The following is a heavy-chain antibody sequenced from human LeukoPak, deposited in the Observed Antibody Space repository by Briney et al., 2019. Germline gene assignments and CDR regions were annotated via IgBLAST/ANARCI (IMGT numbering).Heavy chain of an antibody. J-gene: IGHJ4*02. D-gene: IGHD1-7*01. CDR2: ISGSGVST. CDR1: GFRFSSYA. CDR3: AKDERNWNYNLASQTYD. Sequence: GGSLRLSCAASGFRFSSYAMSWVRQAPGKGLEWVSAISGSGVSTYYADSVKGRFTVSRDNSKNTLYLQMSSLRAEDTAAYYCAKDERNWNYNLASQTYDWGQGTLVTVSS. V-gene: IGHV3-23*01.